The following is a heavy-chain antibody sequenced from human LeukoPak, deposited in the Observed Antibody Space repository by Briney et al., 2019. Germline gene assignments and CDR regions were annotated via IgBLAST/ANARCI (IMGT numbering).Heavy chain of an antibody. V-gene: IGHV1-69*04. CDR3: ASGTSLIAAFDY. Sequence: GASVKVSCKASGGTFSSYAISWVRQAPGQGLEWMGRIIPILGIANYAQKFQGRVTITADKSKSTAYMELRSLRSEDTDVYYRASGTSLIAAFDYWGQGTLVTVSS. J-gene: IGHJ4*02. CDR1: GGTFSSYA. D-gene: IGHD6-13*01. CDR2: IIPILGIA.